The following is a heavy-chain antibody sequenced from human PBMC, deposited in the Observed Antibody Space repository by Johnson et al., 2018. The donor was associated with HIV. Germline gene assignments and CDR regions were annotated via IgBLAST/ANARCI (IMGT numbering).Heavy chain of an antibody. CDR2: IGTAGDT. CDR1: GFTFSSYD. V-gene: IGHV3-13*01. D-gene: IGHD2-21*01. CDR3: ARDGYSGGFDI. Sequence: VQLVESGGGLVQPGGSLRLSCAASGFTFSSYDMHWVRQATGKGLEWVSAIGTAGDTYYPGSVKGRFTISRDDSKNTLYLQMNSLKIEDTAVYYCARDGYSGGFDIWGQGTMVTVSS. J-gene: IGHJ3*02.